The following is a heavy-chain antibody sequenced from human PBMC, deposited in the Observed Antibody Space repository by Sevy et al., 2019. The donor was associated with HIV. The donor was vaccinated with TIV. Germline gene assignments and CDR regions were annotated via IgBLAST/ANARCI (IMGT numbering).Heavy chain of an antibody. D-gene: IGHD3-10*01. V-gene: IGHV3-9*01. CDR3: AKGGDYYGSGTNRYYYYGMDV. CDR2: ISWNSGSI. CDR1: GFTFDGYA. J-gene: IGHJ6*02. Sequence: GGSLRLSCAASGFTFDGYAMHWVRQAPGKGLEWVSGISWNSGSIGYADSVKGRFTISRDNAKNSLYLQMNSLRAEDTALYYCAKGGDYYGSGTNRYYYYGMDVWGQGTTVTVSS.